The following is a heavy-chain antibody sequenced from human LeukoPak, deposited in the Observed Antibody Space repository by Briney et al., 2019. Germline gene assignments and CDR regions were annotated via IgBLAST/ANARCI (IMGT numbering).Heavy chain of an antibody. CDR1: GFTFSSYP. V-gene: IGHV3-33*01. D-gene: IGHD6-19*01. Sequence: GGSLRLPCAASGFTFSSYPMHWVRQAPGKGLEWVAIIWYDGNNEYYADSVKGRFTISGDNSKNTLHLQMNSLRAEDTAVYYCARQIGSGFCDYWGQGTLVTVSS. CDR3: ARQIGSGFCDY. CDR2: IWYDGNNE. J-gene: IGHJ4*02.